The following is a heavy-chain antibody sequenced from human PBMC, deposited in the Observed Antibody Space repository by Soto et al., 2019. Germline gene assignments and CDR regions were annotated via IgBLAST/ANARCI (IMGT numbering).Heavy chain of an antibody. V-gene: IGHV3-48*01. D-gene: IGHD4-4*01. CDR2: ISSSSSTI. CDR1: GFTFSSYS. J-gene: IGHJ4*02. Sequence: GGSLRLSCAASGFTFSSYSMNWVRQAPGKGLEWVSYISSSSSTIYYADSVRGRFTISRDNAKNSLYLQMNSLRAEDTAVYYCARTHTVTTFLPFGYWGQGTLVTVSS. CDR3: ARTHTVTTFLPFGY.